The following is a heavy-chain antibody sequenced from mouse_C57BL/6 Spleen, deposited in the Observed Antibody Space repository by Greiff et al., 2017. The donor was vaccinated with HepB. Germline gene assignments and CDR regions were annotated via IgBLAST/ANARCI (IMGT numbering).Heavy chain of an antibody. Sequence: VQLQQSGAELVRPGSSVKLSCKASGYTFTSYWMHWVKQRPIQGLEWIGNIDTSDSETHYNQKFKDKATLTVDKSSSTAYMQLSSLTSEDSAVYYCARSEVYYGYDYYAMDYWGQGTSVTVSS. D-gene: IGHD2-2*01. J-gene: IGHJ4*01. V-gene: IGHV1-52*01. CDR2: IDTSDSET. CDR1: GYTFTSYW. CDR3: ARSEVYYGYDYYAMDY.